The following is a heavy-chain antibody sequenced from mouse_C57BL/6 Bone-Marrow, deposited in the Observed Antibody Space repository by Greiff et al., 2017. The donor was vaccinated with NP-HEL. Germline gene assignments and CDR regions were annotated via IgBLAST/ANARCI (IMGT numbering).Heavy chain of an antibody. CDR2: IDPNSGGS. CDR3: ASTVVAFYYFDY. D-gene: IGHD1-1*01. CDR1: GYTFTSYW. Sequence: QVQLQQPGAELVKPGASVKLSCKASGYTFTSYWMHWVKQRPGRGLEWIGRIDPNSGGSKYNEKFKSKATLTVDKPSSTAYMQLSSLTSEDSAVYYGASTVVAFYYFDYWGQGTTLTVSS. V-gene: IGHV1-72*01. J-gene: IGHJ2*01.